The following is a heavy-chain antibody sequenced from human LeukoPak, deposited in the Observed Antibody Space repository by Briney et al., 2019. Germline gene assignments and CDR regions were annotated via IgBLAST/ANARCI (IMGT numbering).Heavy chain of an antibody. CDR1: GYTFTSYY. Sequence: ASVKVSCKASGYTFTSYYMHWVRQAPGQGLEWMGWISAYNGNTNYAQKLQGRVTMTTDTSTSTAYMELRSLRSDDTAVYYCARDPSLQYYYYDSTAGFDYWGQGTLVTVSS. V-gene: IGHV1-18*04. J-gene: IGHJ4*02. D-gene: IGHD3-22*01. CDR2: ISAYNGNT. CDR3: ARDPSLQYYYYDSTAGFDY.